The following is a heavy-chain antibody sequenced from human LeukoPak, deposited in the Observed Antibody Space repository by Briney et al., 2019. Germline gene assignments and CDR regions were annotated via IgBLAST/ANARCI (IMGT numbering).Heavy chain of an antibody. CDR2: IRSSSTYI. CDR3: ARAEGSGSSFDY. D-gene: IGHD3-10*01. V-gene: IGHV3-21*01. Sequence: GGSQRLSCVASGFPFRSFSMDWVRQAPGKGLEWVSSIRSSSTYIYYADSVTGRFTISRDNAKNSLYLQMNSLRVEDTAVYYCARAEGSGSSFDYWGQGTLVTVSS. CDR1: GFPFRSFS. J-gene: IGHJ4*02.